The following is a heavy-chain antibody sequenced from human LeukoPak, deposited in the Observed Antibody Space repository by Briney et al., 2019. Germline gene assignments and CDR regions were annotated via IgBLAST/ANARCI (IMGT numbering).Heavy chain of an antibody. Sequence: GRSLRLSCAASGFTFSSYGMHWVRQAPGKGLEWVAVISYDGSNKYYADSVKGRFTISRDNSKNTLYLQMNSLRAEDTAVYYCAKDLGRDGYNLQDYWGQGPLVTVSS. CDR3: AKDLGRDGYNLQDY. CDR1: GFTFSSYG. J-gene: IGHJ4*02. CDR2: ISYDGSNK. V-gene: IGHV3-30*18. D-gene: IGHD5-24*01.